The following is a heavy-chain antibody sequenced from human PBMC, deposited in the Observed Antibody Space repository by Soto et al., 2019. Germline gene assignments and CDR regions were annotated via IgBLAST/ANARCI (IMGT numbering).Heavy chain of an antibody. Sequence: EVQLLESGGGLVQPGGSLRLSCAASGFTFSSYAMSWVRQAPGKGLEWVSAISGSGGSTYYADSVKGRFTISRDNSKNTLYLQMNSLRAEDTAVYYCAKDHKAYYDFWSGNAYLDVWGQGTTVTVSS. CDR1: GFTFSSYA. CDR3: AKDHKAYYDFWSGNAYLDV. CDR2: ISGSGGST. D-gene: IGHD3-3*01. J-gene: IGHJ6*02. V-gene: IGHV3-23*01.